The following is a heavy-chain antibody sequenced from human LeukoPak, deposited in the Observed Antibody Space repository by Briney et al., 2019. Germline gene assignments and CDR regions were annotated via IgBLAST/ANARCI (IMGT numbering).Heavy chain of an antibody. CDR3: AREELRAFDI. V-gene: IGHV4-59*12. CDR2: IYYSGST. Sequence: PSETLSLTCAVSGGSISSYYWSWIRQPPGKGLGWIGYIYYSGSTNYNPSLKSRVTISVDTSKNQFSLKLSSVTAADTAVYYCAREELRAFDIWGQGTMVTVSS. D-gene: IGHD1-7*01. CDR1: GGSISSYY. J-gene: IGHJ3*02.